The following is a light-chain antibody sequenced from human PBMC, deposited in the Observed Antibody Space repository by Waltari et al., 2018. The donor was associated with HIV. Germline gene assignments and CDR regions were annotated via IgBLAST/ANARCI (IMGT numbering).Light chain of an antibody. Sequence: DIQMTQSPSSLSASVGDRVTITCQASEDINSYFNWYQQKPAKAPNLLIADASIMSSGVSSRFSGSGSGTDFSLTINSLQLEDVVIYCCQQSFTTPLTFGQGTRVEIK. CDR2: DAS. V-gene: IGKV1-39*01. CDR3: QQSFTTPLT. CDR1: EDINSY. J-gene: IGKJ1*01.